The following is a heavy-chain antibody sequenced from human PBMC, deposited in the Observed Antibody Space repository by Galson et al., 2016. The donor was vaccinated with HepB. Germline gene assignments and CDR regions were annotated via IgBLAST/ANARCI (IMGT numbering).Heavy chain of an antibody. Sequence: VKVSCKVSGYTFTDYSIQWVRQAPGKGLEYMGLVDPEDGAIKYVEKFQGRVTMTADTSTDIVYMELSSLRSEDTAVYYCTTLKVTGTTDYWGQGTLVSVSS. CDR1: GYTFTDYS. V-gene: IGHV1-69-2*01. J-gene: IGHJ4*02. CDR2: VDPEDGAI. D-gene: IGHD1-1*01. CDR3: TTLKVTGTTDY.